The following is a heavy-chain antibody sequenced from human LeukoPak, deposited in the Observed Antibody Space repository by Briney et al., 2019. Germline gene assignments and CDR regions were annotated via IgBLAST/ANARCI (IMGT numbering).Heavy chain of an antibody. V-gene: IGHV1-69*04. J-gene: IGHJ4*02. CDR1: GGTFSSYA. CDR3: ARSERAEGDY. CDR2: IIPILGIA. Sequence: SVKVSCKASGGTFSSYAISWVRQAPGQGLEWMGRIIPILGIANYAQKLQGRVTMTTDTSTSTAYMELRSLRSDDTAVYYCARSERAEGDYWGQGTLVTVSS.